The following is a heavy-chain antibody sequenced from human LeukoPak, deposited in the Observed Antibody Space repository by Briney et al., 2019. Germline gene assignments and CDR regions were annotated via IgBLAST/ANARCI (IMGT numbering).Heavy chain of an antibody. J-gene: IGHJ4*02. CDR2: IYYSGST. D-gene: IGHD3-10*01. V-gene: IGHV4-31*03. Sequence: SQSLSLTCTVSGTSISSGGYYWSWIRQHPGKGLEWIGYIYYSGSTYYNPSLKSRVTISVDTSKNQFSLKLSSVTAADTAVYYCARSYYYGSGSYFDYWGQGTLVTVSS. CDR1: GTSISSGGYY. CDR3: ARSYYYGSGSYFDY.